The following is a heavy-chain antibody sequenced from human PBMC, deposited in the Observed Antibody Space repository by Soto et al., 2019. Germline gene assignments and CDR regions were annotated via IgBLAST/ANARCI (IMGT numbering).Heavy chain of an antibody. J-gene: IGHJ4*02. CDR1: GDSVSRNNAA. CDR2: TYYRSKWYS. V-gene: IGHV6-1*01. CDR3: GDYYFDN. Sequence: KQSPTLSLTCAISGDSVSRNNAAWNWIRQSPSGGLEWLGRTYYRSKWYSQYADSVKSRITINPDTSKNQFSLQLNSVTPEDTAVYYCGDYYFDNWGQGTLVTVSS.